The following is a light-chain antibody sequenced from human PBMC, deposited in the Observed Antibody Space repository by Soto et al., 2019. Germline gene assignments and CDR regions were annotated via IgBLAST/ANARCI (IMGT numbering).Light chain of an antibody. CDR1: QSIGST. CDR2: DAS. V-gene: IGKV3-20*01. Sequence: EIVMTQSPATLSVSPGERATLSCRASQSIGSTLAWYQQKPGQAPRLLIYDASSRATGIPDRFSGSGSGTDFTLTISRLEPEAFAVYYCQQYGSSPLTFGGGTKV. CDR3: QQYGSSPLT. J-gene: IGKJ4*01.